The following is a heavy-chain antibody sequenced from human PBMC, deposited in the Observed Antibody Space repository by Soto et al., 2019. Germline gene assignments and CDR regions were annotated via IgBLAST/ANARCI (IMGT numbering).Heavy chain of an antibody. Sequence: EVQLLESGGGLVQPGGSLRLSCAASGFTFSSYAMSWVRQAPGKGLEWVSAISGSGGSTYYADSVKGRFTISRDNSKNTLYLQMNSLRAEDTAVYYCAKVRDCSSTSCYRLEYFQHWGQGTLVTVSS. J-gene: IGHJ1*01. D-gene: IGHD2-2*01. CDR2: ISGSGGST. CDR3: AKVRDCSSTSCYRLEYFQH. CDR1: GFTFSSYA. V-gene: IGHV3-23*01.